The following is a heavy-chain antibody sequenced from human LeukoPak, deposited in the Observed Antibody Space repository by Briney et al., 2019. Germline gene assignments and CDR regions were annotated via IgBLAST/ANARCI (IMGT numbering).Heavy chain of an antibody. V-gene: IGHV3-48*03. J-gene: IGHJ5*02. CDR3: ARTVDYYDSSGYYRWFDP. D-gene: IGHD3-22*01. Sequence: GGSLRLSCAASGFTFSSYEMNWVRQAPGKGLEWVSYISSSGSTIYYADSVKGRFTISRDNAKNSLYLQMNSLRAEDTAVYYCARTVDYYDSSGYYRWFDPWGQGTLVTVSS. CDR1: GFTFSSYE. CDR2: ISSSGSTI.